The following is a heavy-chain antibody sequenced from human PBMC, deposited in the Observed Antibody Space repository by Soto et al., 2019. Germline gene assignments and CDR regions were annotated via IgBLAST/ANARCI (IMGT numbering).Heavy chain of an antibody. D-gene: IGHD2-21*02. CDR1: GYTFTSYA. CDR2: INDGNGNT. J-gene: IGHJ6*02. CDR3: ASSHCGGDCYSYYYYGMDV. V-gene: IGHV1-3*01. Sequence: QVQLVQSGAEVKKPGASVKVSCKASGYTFTSYAMHWVRQAPGQRLEWMGWINDGNGNTKYSQKFQGRVTITRDTSASTAYMELSIRRSEDTAVYYCASSHCGGDCYSYYYYGMDVWGQGSTVTVSS.